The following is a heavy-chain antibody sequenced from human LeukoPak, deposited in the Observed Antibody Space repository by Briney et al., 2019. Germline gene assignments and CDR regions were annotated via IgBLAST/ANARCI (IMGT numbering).Heavy chain of an antibody. CDR1: GFTFSSYG. Sequence: GGSLRLSCAASGFTFSSYGMNWVRQAPGKGLEWVSALSGSGETTFYADSVKGRFTISRDNSKNTLYLQMNSLRAEDTAVYYCARATLVEQWLSPDAFDIWGQGTMVTVSS. V-gene: IGHV3-23*01. CDR2: LSGSGETT. D-gene: IGHD6-19*01. CDR3: ARATLVEQWLSPDAFDI. J-gene: IGHJ3*02.